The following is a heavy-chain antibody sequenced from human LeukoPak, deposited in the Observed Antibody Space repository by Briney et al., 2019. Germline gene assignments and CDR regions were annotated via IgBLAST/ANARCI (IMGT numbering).Heavy chain of an antibody. CDR2: ISYDGSNK. Sequence: GGSLRLSCAASGFTFSSYAMHWVRQAPGKGLEWVAVISYDGSNKYYADSVKGRFTISRDNSKNTLYLQMNSLRAEDTAVYYCTTEWLSLDAFDIWGQGTMVTVSS. D-gene: IGHD3-22*01. CDR3: TTEWLSLDAFDI. V-gene: IGHV3-30-3*01. CDR1: GFTFSSYA. J-gene: IGHJ3*02.